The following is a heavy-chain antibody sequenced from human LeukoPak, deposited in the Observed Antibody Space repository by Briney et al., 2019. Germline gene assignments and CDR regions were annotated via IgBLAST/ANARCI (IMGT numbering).Heavy chain of an antibody. J-gene: IGHJ4*02. CDR2: ISGSGGST. CDR1: GFTFSSYA. Sequence: PGGSLRLSCAASGFTFSSYAMSWVRQASGKGLEWVSAISGSGGSTYYADSVKGRFTISRDNSKNTLYLQMNSLRAEDTAVYYCAKAGELLWFGELYYFDYWGQGTLVTVSS. CDR3: AKAGELLWFGELYYFDY. V-gene: IGHV3-23*01. D-gene: IGHD3-10*01.